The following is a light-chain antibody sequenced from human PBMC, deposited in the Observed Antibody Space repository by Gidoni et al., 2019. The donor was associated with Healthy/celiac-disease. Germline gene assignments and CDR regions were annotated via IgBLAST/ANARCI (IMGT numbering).Light chain of an antibody. V-gene: IGKV1-39*01. J-gene: IGKJ2*01. CDR3: QQSYSTPWNT. Sequence: DIQMTQSPSSLSASVGDRVTITCRASQSISSYLNWYQQKPGKAPKLLIYAASSLQSGVPSRFSGSGSGTDFTLTISSLQPEDFATYYCQQSYSTPWNTFGQGTKLEI. CDR2: AAS. CDR1: QSISSY.